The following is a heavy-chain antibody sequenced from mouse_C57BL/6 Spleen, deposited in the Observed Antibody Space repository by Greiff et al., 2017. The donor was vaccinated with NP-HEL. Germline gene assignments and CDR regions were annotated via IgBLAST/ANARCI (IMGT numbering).Heavy chain of an antibody. D-gene: IGHD2-1*01. Sequence: QVQLQQPGAELVRPGSSVKLSCKASGYTFTSYWMHWVKQRPIQGLEWIGNIDPSDSETHYNQKFKDKATLTVDKSSSTAYMQLSSLTSEDSAVYYCARWDGNRGNYFDYWGQGTTLTVSS. V-gene: IGHV1-52*01. CDR2: IDPSDSET. CDR3: ARWDGNRGNYFDY. CDR1: GYTFTSYW. J-gene: IGHJ2*01.